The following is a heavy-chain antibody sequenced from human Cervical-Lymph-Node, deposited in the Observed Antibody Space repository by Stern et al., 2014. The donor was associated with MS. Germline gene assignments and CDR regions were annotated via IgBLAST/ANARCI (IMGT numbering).Heavy chain of an antibody. D-gene: IGHD2-2*01. CDR2: ISPYNGDT. J-gene: IGHJ5*02. Sequence: QDQLVQSGAEVKKPGASVRVSCKTYGYTFINYAITWVRQAPGQGLEWMGWISPYNGDTYYAQKFQDRVNMTTDSSASTAYMDLRSLRSDDTAIYYCARSIVVVPTSVGAVVNWFDPWGQGTPVTVSS. CDR3: ARSIVVVPTSVGAVVNWFDP. V-gene: IGHV1-18*01. CDR1: GYTFINYA.